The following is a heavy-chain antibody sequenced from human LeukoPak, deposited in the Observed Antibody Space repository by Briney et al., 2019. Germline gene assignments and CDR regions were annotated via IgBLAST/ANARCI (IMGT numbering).Heavy chain of an antibody. D-gene: IGHD5-12*01. V-gene: IGHV3-23*01. Sequence: GGSLRLSCAASGFTFSSYAMSWVRQAPGKGLEWVSAISGSGGSTYYADSVKGRFTISRDNSKNTLYLQMNSLRAEDTTVYYCAKDLRGYDYRYFDYWGQGTLVTVSS. CDR3: AKDLRGYDYRYFDY. CDR2: ISGSGGST. J-gene: IGHJ4*02. CDR1: GFTFSSYA.